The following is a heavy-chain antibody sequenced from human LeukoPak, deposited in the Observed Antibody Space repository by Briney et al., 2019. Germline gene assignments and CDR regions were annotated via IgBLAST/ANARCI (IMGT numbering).Heavy chain of an antibody. CDR2: INPNSGGT. V-gene: IGHV1-2*06. Sequence: ASVKVSCKASGYTFTSYDINWVRQAPGQGLEWMGRINPNSGGTNYAQKFQGRVTMTRDTSISTAYMELSRLRSDDTAVYYCARGRTGTTDWGQGTLVTVSS. CDR3: ARGRTGTTD. CDR1: GYTFTSYD. D-gene: IGHD1-7*01. J-gene: IGHJ4*02.